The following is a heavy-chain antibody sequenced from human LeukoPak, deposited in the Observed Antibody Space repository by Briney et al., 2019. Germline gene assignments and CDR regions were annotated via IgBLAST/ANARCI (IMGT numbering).Heavy chain of an antibody. Sequence: PGGSLRLSCAASGFTFSSYSMNWVRQAPGKGLEWMAVISYVGGNTYYADSVKGRFTISRDNSKNTLYLQMNSLRAEDTAVYYCARDGAGKGALDIWGQGTMVTVSS. V-gene: IGHV3-30*03. CDR1: GFTFSSYS. D-gene: IGHD6-19*01. J-gene: IGHJ3*02. CDR2: ISYVGGNT. CDR3: ARDGAGKGALDI.